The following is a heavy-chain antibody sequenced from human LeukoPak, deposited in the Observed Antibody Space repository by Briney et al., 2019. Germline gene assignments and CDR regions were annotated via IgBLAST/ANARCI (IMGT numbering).Heavy chain of an antibody. CDR3: ARRGNGYSGEFDY. V-gene: IGHV4-59*08. CDR1: GGSISSYY. D-gene: IGHD5-18*01. CDR2: IYYSGST. Sequence: PSETLSLTCTVSGGSISSYYWSWIRQPPGEGLEWIGYIYYSGSTNYNPSLKSRVTISVDTSKNQFSLKLSSVTAADTAVYYCARRGNGYSGEFDYWGQGTLVTVSS. J-gene: IGHJ4*02.